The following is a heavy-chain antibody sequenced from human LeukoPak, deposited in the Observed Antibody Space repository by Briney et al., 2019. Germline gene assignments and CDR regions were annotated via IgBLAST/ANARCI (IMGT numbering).Heavy chain of an antibody. Sequence: SETLSLTCTVSGGSISSYYWSWIRQPPGKGLEWIGYIYYSGSTNYNPSLKSRVTISVDTSKNQFSLKLSSVTAADTAVYYCARHSFMAAAGTFDYWGQGTLVTVSS. V-gene: IGHV4-59*08. J-gene: IGHJ4*02. D-gene: IGHD6-13*01. CDR3: ARHSFMAAAGTFDY. CDR1: GGSISSYY. CDR2: IYYSGST.